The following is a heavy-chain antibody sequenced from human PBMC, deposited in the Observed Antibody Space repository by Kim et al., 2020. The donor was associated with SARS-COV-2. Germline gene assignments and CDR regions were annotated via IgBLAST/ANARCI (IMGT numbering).Heavy chain of an antibody. J-gene: IGHJ6*02. CDR2: INAGNGNT. CDR3: ARDRKVVAARVYYYGMDV. Sequence: ASVKVSCKASGYTFTSYAMHWVRQAPGQRLEWMGWINAGNGNTKYSQKFQGRVTITRDTSASTAYMELSSLRSEDTAVYYCARDRKVVAARVYYYGMDVWGQGTTVTVSS. D-gene: IGHD2-15*01. V-gene: IGHV1-3*01. CDR1: GYTFTSYA.